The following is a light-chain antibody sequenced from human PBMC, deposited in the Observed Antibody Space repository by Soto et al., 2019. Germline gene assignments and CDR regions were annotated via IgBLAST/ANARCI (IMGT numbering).Light chain of an antibody. V-gene: IGLV2-14*01. CDR1: SSDVGGYNY. CDR3: SSYTSSSTI. J-gene: IGLJ2*01. CDR2: DVS. Sequence: QSALTQPASVSGSLGQSITISCTGISSDVGGYNYVSWYQQHPGKAPKLMIYDVSHRPSGVSNRFSGSKSDDTASLTISGLQAEDEADYYCSSYTSSSTIFGGGTKLTVL.